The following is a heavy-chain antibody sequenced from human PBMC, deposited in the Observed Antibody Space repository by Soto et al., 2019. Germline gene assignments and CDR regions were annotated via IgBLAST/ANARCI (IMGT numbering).Heavy chain of an antibody. D-gene: IGHD3-3*02. CDR2: ISGSGGNT. Sequence: EVQLLESGGGLVQPGGSLRLSCAASGFTFSSYAMSWVRQAPGKGLEWVSAISGSGGNTYYADSVKGRFTISRDSSKNTLYLQMNSLRAEYTAVYYCAKVPIFGVVSRSYVMDVWGQGTTVTVSS. V-gene: IGHV3-23*01. CDR3: AKVPIFGVVSRSYVMDV. CDR1: GFTFSSYA. J-gene: IGHJ6*01.